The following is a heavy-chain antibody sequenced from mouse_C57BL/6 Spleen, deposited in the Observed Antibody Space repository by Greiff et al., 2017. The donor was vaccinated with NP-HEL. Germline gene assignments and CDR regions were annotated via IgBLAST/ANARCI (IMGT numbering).Heavy chain of an antibody. CDR1: GYAFSSSW. CDR2: IYPGDGDT. J-gene: IGHJ2*01. D-gene: IGHD1-1*01. V-gene: IGHV1-82*01. Sequence: QVQLQQSGPELVKPGASVKISCKASGYAFSSSWMNWVKQRPGKGLEWIGRIYPGDGDTNYNGKFKGKATLTADKSSSTAYMQLSSLTSEDSAVYLCARFHYYGRSPFYYRGQGTTLPVSS. CDR3: ARFHYYGRSPFYY.